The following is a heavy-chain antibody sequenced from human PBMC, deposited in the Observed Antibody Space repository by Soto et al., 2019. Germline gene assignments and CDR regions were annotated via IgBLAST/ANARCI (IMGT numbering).Heavy chain of an antibody. CDR1: GGSISSSSYY. Sequence: SETLSLTCTVSGGSISSSSYYWGWIRQPPGKGLEWIGSIYYSGSTYYNPSLKSRVTISVDTSKNQFSLKLSSVTAAEKAVYYCARPTDYYGSGSYHWGQGTLVTVSS. V-gene: IGHV4-39*01. D-gene: IGHD3-10*01. CDR2: IYYSGST. CDR3: ARPTDYYGSGSYH. J-gene: IGHJ4*02.